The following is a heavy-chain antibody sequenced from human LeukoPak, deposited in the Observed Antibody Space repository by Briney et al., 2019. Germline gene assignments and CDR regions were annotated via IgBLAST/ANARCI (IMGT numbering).Heavy chain of an antibody. CDR2: IYTSGGT. J-gene: IGHJ6*02. Sequence: KPSETLSLTCTVSGGSISSYYWSWIRQPAGKGLEWIGRIYTSGGTNYNPSLKSRVTMSIDTSKNQFSLKLSSVTAADTAVYYCAREGDSSSWYSRGYYYGMDVWGQGTTVTVSS. CDR1: GGSISSYY. D-gene: IGHD6-13*01. CDR3: AREGDSSSWYSRGYYYGMDV. V-gene: IGHV4-4*07.